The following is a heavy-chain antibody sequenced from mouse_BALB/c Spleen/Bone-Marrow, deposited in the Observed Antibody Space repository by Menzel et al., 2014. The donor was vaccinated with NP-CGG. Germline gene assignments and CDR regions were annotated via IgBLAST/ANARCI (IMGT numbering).Heavy chain of an antibody. J-gene: IGHJ1*01. Sequence: EVKLVESGGGLVQPGGSRKLSCAASGFTFSSFGMHWVRQAPEKGLEWVAYISSGSTAICYADTVKGRFTISRDNPKNTLFLQMTSPRSEDTAMYYCARGGNWDDFDVWGAGTTVTVSS. CDR1: GFTFSSFG. D-gene: IGHD4-1*01. CDR2: ISSGSTAI. CDR3: ARGGNWDDFDV. V-gene: IGHV5-17*02.